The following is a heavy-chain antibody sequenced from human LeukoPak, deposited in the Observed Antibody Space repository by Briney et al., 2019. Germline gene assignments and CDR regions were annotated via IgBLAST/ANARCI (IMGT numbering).Heavy chain of an antibody. Sequence: SETLSHTCTVPGGSITSYYSTWIRQPAGKGLEWIGRIDTSGSTNYNPSLKSRVTMSLDTSKNQFSLKLRSVTAADTAVYYCAKSAAYPFLLDYWRGRILVTVSS. D-gene: IGHD6-25*01. CDR2: IDTSGST. V-gene: IGHV4-4*07. J-gene: IGHJ4*02. CDR1: GGSITSYY. CDR3: AKSAAYPFLLDY.